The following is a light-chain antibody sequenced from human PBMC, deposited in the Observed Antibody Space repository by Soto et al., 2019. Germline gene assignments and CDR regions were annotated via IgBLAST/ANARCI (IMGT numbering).Light chain of an antibody. V-gene: IGLV1-51*01. J-gene: IGLJ1*01. CDR2: DNN. Sequence: QSVLTQPPSVSAAPGQKVTISCSGSSSNIGNNYVSWYQQLPGTAPKLLIYDNNKRPSGIPDRFSGSKSGTSATLGITGLQTGDEVDYYCGTWDSSLSAGGVFGTGTIVTVL. CDR3: GTWDSSLSAGGV. CDR1: SSNIGNNY.